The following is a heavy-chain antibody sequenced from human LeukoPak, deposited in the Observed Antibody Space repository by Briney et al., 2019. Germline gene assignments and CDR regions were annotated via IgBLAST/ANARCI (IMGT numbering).Heavy chain of an antibody. D-gene: IGHD5-12*01. J-gene: IGHJ6*02. CDR1: GFTFSSYA. V-gene: IGHV3-30-3*01. CDR2: ISYDGSNK. Sequence: GRSLRLSCAASGFTFSSYAMHWVRQAPGKGLEWVAVISYDGSNKYYADSVKGRFTISRDNSKNTLYLRMNSLRAEDTAVYYCARVLFSGYSGPYYYGMDVWGQGTTVTVSS. CDR3: ARVLFSGYSGPYYYGMDV.